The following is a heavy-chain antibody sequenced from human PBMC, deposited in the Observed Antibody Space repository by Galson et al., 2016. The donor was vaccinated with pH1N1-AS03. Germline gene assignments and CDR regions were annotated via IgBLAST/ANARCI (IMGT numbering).Heavy chain of an antibody. Sequence: CAASGFALSSYAMSWVRQSPGQGLEWVSALSGGGVSTYYADSVKGRFTISRDNSKNKLSLQMNSLRAEDTAIYYCAKDEGDGYCSGGSCYKYFDYWGQGTLVTVSS. CDR1: GFALSSYA. J-gene: IGHJ4*02. D-gene: IGHD2-15*01. V-gene: IGHV3-23*01. CDR2: LSGGGVST. CDR3: AKDEGDGYCSGGSCYKYFDY.